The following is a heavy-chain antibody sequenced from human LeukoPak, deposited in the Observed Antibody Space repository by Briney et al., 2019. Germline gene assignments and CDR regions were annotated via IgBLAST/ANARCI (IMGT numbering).Heavy chain of an antibody. Sequence: SETLSPTCTVSGGSISSGDYYWSWIRQPPGKGLEWIGYIYYSGSTYYNPSLKSRVTISVDTSKNQFSLKLSSVTAADTAVYYCARTTVTLIDYWGQGTLVTVSS. J-gene: IGHJ4*02. CDR2: IYYSGST. CDR3: ARTTVTLIDY. D-gene: IGHD4-17*01. CDR1: GGSISSGDYY. V-gene: IGHV4-30-4*01.